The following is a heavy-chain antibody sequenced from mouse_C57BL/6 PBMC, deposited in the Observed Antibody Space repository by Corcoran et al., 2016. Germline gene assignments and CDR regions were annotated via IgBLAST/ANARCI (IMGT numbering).Heavy chain of an antibody. J-gene: IGHJ3*01. D-gene: IGHD2-4*01. Sequence: EVQLQQSGPELVKPGASVKISCKASGYTFTDYYMNWVKQSHGKSLEWIGDINPNNGGTSYNQKLKGKATLTVDKSPSTAYMELSSLTSEDSAVYYCARDYDYDEGVAYWGQGTLVTVSA. CDR3: ARDYDYDEGVAY. CDR1: GYTFTDYY. CDR2: INPNNGGT. V-gene: IGHV1-26*01.